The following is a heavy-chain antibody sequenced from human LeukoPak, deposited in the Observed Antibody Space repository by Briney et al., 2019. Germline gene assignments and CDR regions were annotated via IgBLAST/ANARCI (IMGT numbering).Heavy chain of an antibody. J-gene: IGHJ6*03. D-gene: IGHD1-14*01. CDR2: INHSGST. V-gene: IGHV4-34*01. CDR1: GGSFSGYY. CDR3: ARHPGTKGYYYMDV. Sequence: SETLSLTCAVYGGSFSGYYWSWIRQPPGKGLEWIGEINHSGSTNYNPSLKSRVTISVDTSKNQFSLKLSSVTAADTAVYYCARHPGTKGYYYMDVWGKGTTVTVSS.